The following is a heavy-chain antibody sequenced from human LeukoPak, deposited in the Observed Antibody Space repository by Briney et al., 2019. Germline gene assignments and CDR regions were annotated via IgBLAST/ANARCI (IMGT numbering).Heavy chain of an antibody. J-gene: IGHJ6*02. Sequence: SVKVSCKASGGTFSSYAISWVRQAPGQGLEWMGRIIPILGIANYAQKFQGRVTITADKSTSTAYMELSSLRSEDTAVYYCARYSGYDYYYYGMDVWGQGTTVTVSS. V-gene: IGHV1-69*04. CDR3: ARYSGYDYYYYGMDV. CDR2: IIPILGIA. D-gene: IGHD5-12*01. CDR1: GGTFSSYA.